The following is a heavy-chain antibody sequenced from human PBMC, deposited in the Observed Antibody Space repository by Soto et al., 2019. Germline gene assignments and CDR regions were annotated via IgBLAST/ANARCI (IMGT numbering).Heavy chain of an antibody. D-gene: IGHD5-18*01. J-gene: IGHJ6*02. Sequence: SLRLSCAASGFTFSSYGMHWVRQAPGKGLEWVAVIWYDGSNKYYADSVKGRFTISRDNSKNTLYLQMNSLRAEDTAVYYCASLGYSYGRSPYYYYGMDVWGQGTTVTVSS. CDR2: IWYDGSNK. V-gene: IGHV3-33*01. CDR3: ASLGYSYGRSPYYYYGMDV. CDR1: GFTFSSYG.